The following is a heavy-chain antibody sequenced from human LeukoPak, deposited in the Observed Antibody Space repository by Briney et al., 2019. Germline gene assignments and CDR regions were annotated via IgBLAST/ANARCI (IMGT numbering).Heavy chain of an antibody. V-gene: IGHV3-30-3*01. Sequence: GGSLRLSRAASGFTFSSYAMHWVRQAPGKGLEWVAVISFDGSNKYYADSVKGRFTISRDNSKNTLYLQMNSLRAEDRAVYYCAREMESSGYDHYYYYYGMDVWGQGTTVTVSS. J-gene: IGHJ6*02. CDR1: GFTFSSYA. CDR2: ISFDGSNK. CDR3: AREMESSGYDHYYYYYGMDV. D-gene: IGHD5-12*01.